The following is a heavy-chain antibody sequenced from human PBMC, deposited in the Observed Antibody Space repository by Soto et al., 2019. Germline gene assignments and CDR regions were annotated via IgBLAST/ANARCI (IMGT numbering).Heavy chain of an antibody. CDR3: ARVVRSGSYPYYYGMDV. V-gene: IGHV4-30-4*01. J-gene: IGHJ6*02. CDR2: IYYSGST. CDR1: GGSISSGDYY. Sequence: QVQLQESGPGLVKPSQTLSLTCTVSGGSISSGDYYWSWIRQPPGKGLEWIGYIYYSGSTYYNPSLKSRVTISVDTSKNQFSLKLSSVTAADTAVYYCARVVRSGSYPYYYGMDVWGQGTTVTVSS. D-gene: IGHD3-10*01.